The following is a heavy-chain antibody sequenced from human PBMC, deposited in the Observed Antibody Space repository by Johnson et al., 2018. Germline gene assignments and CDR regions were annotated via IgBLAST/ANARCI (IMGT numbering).Heavy chain of an antibody. Sequence: QVQLQESGAEVKKPGASVKVSCKASGYTFTSYDINWVRQATGQGLEWMGWMNPNSGNTGYAQKFQGRVTMTRNTSISTAYMALSSRRSEDTAVYYCARGEYSYGRPDYYYSMDVWGKGTTVTVSS. CDR3: ARGEYSYGRPDYYYSMDV. CDR1: GYTFTSYD. J-gene: IGHJ6*03. V-gene: IGHV1-8*01. CDR2: MNPNSGNT. D-gene: IGHD5-18*01.